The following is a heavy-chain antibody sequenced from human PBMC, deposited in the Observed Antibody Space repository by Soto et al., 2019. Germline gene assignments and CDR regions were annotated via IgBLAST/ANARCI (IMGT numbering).Heavy chain of an antibody. CDR3: ARGYYYYYIDV. V-gene: IGHV4-59*01. CDR1: DGSINSDY. Sequence: QVRLQESGPELVKPSETLSLTCTVSDGSINSDYWSWIRQPPGKGLEWIGYIFYTGSTNYNPSLKSRVTISLDKSKNHFSLKLTSVTAADTAVYYCARGYYYYYIDVWGRGTTLTVSS. CDR2: IFYTGST. J-gene: IGHJ6*03.